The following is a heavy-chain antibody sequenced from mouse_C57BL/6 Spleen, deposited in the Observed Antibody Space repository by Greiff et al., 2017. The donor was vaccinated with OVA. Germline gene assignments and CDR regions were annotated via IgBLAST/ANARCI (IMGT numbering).Heavy chain of an antibody. Sequence: VQLQQSGPELVKPGASVKISCKASGYTFTDYYMNWVKQSHGKSLEWIGDINPNNGGTSYNQKFKGKATLTVDKSSSTAYMELRSLTSEDSAGYYCARGDWVFDYWGQGTTLTVSS. J-gene: IGHJ2*01. D-gene: IGHD4-1*01. CDR2: INPNNGGT. CDR1: GYTFTDYY. V-gene: IGHV1-26*01. CDR3: ARGDWVFDY.